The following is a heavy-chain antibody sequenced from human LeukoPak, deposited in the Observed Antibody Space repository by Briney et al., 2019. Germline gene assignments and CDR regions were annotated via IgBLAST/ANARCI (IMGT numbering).Heavy chain of an antibody. CDR2: IYYSGRT. CDR1: GGSISSGSYY. CDR3: ARDSSGYYLLDY. D-gene: IGHD3-22*01. Sequence: PSETLSLTCTVSGGSISSGSYYWGSIRQHPGKGLEWIGYIYYSGRTYYNPPLRSRVTISVDTSQNQYSLKLSSVSAADTAVYYCARDSSGYYLLDYWGQGSLVTVSS. J-gene: IGHJ4*02. V-gene: IGHV4-31*03.